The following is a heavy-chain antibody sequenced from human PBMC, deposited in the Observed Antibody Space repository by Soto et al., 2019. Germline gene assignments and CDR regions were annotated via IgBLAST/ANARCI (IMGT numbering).Heavy chain of an antibody. V-gene: IGHV1-8*02. CDR2: VNPDSGNT. CDR3: TRVSRSGLYQGYYYWMDV. Sequence: QVHLVQSGAEVKKPGASVKVSCQASGYSFTGYDINWVRQASGPGLELMGWVNPDSGNTDYAQKLQRRVTRTTNTSSSTAHMELGSLRPEDTAVSDRTRVSRSGLYQGYYYWMDVWGQGTRVTVSS. J-gene: IGHJ6*02. D-gene: IGHD6-19*01. CDR1: GYSFTGYD.